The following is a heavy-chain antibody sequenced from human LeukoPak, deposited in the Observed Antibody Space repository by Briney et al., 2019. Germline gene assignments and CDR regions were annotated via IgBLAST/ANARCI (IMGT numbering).Heavy chain of an antibody. J-gene: IGHJ4*02. D-gene: IGHD3-22*01. CDR2: ISWNSGSI. V-gene: IGHV3-9*01. CDR1: GFTFDDYA. Sequence: PGRSLRLSCAASGFTFDDYAMHWVRQAPGKGLEWVSGISWNSGSIGYADSVKGRFTISRDNAKNSLCLQMNSLRAEDTALYYCAKGDTYYYDSSGYYDYWGQGTLVTVSS. CDR3: AKGDTYYYDSSGYYDY.